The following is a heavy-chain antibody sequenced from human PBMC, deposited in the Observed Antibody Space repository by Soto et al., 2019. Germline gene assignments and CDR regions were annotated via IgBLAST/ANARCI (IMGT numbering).Heavy chain of an antibody. Sequence: PSETLSLTCTVSGGSISSGGYYWSWIRQHPGKGLEWIGYIYYSGSTYYNPSLKSRVTISVDTSKNQFSLKLSSVTAADTAVYYCARDGGTVTAFDYWGQGTLVTVSS. D-gene: IGHD2-21*02. J-gene: IGHJ4*02. CDR2: IYYSGST. CDR3: ARDGGTVTAFDY. V-gene: IGHV4-31*03. CDR1: GGSISSGGYY.